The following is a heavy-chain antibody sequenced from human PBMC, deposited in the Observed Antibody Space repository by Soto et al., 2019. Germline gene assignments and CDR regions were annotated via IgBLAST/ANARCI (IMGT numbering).Heavy chain of an antibody. J-gene: IGHJ4*02. CDR1: GGSLSSYY. CDR2: IYYSGGT. Sequence: SETLSLTCTVSGGSLSSYYWMWIRQLPGKGLEWMGYIYYSGGTNYNPSLQSRVTMSVDTPKNQFSLKLTSVTAADTAVYYCARESTGAGHFDYWGQGTLVTVSS. CDR3: ARESTGAGHFDY. D-gene: IGHD6-13*01. V-gene: IGHV4-59*01.